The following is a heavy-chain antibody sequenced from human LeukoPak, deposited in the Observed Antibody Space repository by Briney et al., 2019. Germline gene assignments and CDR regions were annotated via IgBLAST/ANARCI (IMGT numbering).Heavy chain of an antibody. CDR1: GGSISSYY. CDR3: ARASMVPLYNWFDP. Sequence: PSETLSLTRTVSGGSISSYYWSWIRQPAGKGLEWIGRIYTSGSTNYNPSLKSRVTMSVDTSQNQFSLNLSSVTAADTAVYYCARASMVPLYNWFDPWGQGTLVTVSS. V-gene: IGHV4-4*07. D-gene: IGHD2-8*01. CDR2: IYTSGST. J-gene: IGHJ5*02.